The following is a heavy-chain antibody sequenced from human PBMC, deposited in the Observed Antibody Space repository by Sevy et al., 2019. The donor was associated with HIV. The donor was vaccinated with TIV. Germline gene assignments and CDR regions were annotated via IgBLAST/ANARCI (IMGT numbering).Heavy chain of an antibody. D-gene: IGHD2-2*01. CDR3: ARGGDCSSTSCYDNWFDP. CDR1: GGTFSSYA. J-gene: IGHJ5*02. Sequence: ASVKVSCKASGGTFSSYAISWARQAPGQGLEWMGGIIPIFGTANYAQKFQGRVTITADESTSTAYMELSSLRSEDTAVYYCARGGDCSSTSCYDNWFDPWGQGTLVTVSS. CDR2: IIPIFGTA. V-gene: IGHV1-69*13.